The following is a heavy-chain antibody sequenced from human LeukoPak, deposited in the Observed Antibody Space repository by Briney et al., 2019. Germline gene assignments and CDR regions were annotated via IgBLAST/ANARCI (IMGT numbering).Heavy chain of an antibody. J-gene: IGHJ5*02. CDR3: AREGYAMTTMIRLTYNWFDP. CDR2: IYYSGST. Sequence: SETLSLTCTVSGGSISSSSYYRGWLRQPPGKGLEWIGSIYYSGSTYYNPSLKSRVTISVDTSKNQFSLKLSSVTAADTAVYYCAREGYAMTTMIRLTYNWFDPWGQGTLVTVSS. V-gene: IGHV4-39*07. D-gene: IGHD3-22*01. CDR1: GGSISSSSYY.